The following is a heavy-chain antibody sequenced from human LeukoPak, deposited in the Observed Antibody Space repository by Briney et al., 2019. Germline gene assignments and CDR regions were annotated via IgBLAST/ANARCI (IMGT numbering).Heavy chain of an antibody. CDR2: IYYSGST. Sequence: SETLSLTCTVSGGSTSSYYWSRIRQPPGKGLEWIGSIYYSGSTYYNPSLKSRVTISVDTSKNQFSLKLSSVTAADTAVYYCARRDGSGSYSLYYFDYWGQGTLVTVSS. CDR3: ARRDGSGSYSLYYFDY. J-gene: IGHJ4*02. V-gene: IGHV4-39*01. CDR1: GGSTSSYY. D-gene: IGHD3-10*01.